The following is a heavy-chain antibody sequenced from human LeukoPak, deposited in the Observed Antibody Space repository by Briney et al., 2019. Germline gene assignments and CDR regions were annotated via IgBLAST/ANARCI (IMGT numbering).Heavy chain of an antibody. Sequence: GGSLRLSCAASGFTFSSYWMSWVRQAPGKGLEWVANIKQDGSEKYYVDSVKGRFTISRDNAKNSLYLQMYSLRAEDTAVYYCASLTYYDFWSGWTYYYYYMDVWGKGTTVTVSS. CDR1: GFTFSSYW. D-gene: IGHD3-3*01. CDR3: ASLTYYDFWSGWTYYYYYMDV. J-gene: IGHJ6*03. V-gene: IGHV3-7*01. CDR2: IKQDGSEK.